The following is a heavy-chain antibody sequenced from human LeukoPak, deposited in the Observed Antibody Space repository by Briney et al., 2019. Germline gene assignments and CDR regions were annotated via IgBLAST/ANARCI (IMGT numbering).Heavy chain of an antibody. CDR1: GYTFTSYG. J-gene: IGHJ4*02. CDR2: ISAYNGNT. Sequence: ASVKVSCKASGYTFTSYGISWVRQAPGQGLEWMGWISAYNGNTNYAQKLQGRVTMTTDTSTSTAYMELSSLRSEDTAVYYCARDKYYYDSAGFDYWGQGTLVTVSS. D-gene: IGHD3-22*01. V-gene: IGHV1-18*01. CDR3: ARDKYYYDSAGFDY.